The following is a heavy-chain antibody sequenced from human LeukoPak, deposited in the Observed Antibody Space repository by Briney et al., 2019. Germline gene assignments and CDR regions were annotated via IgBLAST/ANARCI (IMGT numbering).Heavy chain of an antibody. Sequence: ASVKVSCKVSGYTLTELSMHWVRQAPGKGLVGLGGFDPEDGETIYAQKFQGRVTMTEDTSTDTAYMELSSLRSEDTAVYYCATVGARITTRVGNYWGQGTLVTVSS. D-gene: IGHD3-10*01. CDR3: ATVGARITTRVGNY. CDR2: FDPEDGET. J-gene: IGHJ4*02. V-gene: IGHV1-24*01. CDR1: GYTLTELS.